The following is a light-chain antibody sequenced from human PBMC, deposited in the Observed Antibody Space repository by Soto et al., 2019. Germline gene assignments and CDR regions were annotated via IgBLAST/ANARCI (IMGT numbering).Light chain of an antibody. J-gene: IGKJ2*01. CDR1: QNVDTN. CDR2: SAS. Sequence: EVVMTQSPATLSVSPGDRATLSCRASQNVDTNVAWYQQKPGQAPRLLVHSASTRATGIPTRFTGIGSGTDFTLTISGLQSDDFAVYYCQRYYNWPPYTFGQGTKLQIK. V-gene: IGKV3-15*01. CDR3: QRYYNWPPYT.